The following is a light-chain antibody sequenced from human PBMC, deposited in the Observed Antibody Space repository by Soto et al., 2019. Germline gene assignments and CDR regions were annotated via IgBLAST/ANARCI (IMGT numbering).Light chain of an antibody. J-gene: IGKJ1*01. CDR2: GAS. Sequence: EIVLTQSPATLSVSPGERATLSFSASQSVSTNLAWYQHKPGQAPRLLIYGASTRATGIPASFSGSGSGTEFTLTISSLQSEDFAVYYCQHYNNWPPWTFGQGTKVDIK. CDR3: QHYNNWPPWT. CDR1: QSVSTN. V-gene: IGKV3-15*01.